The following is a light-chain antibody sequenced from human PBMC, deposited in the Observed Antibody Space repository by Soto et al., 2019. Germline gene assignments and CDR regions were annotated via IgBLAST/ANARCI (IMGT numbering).Light chain of an antibody. Sequence: DIVMTQSPDFLAVSLGERATINCKSSQSVLYSSDNKNYLAWYQQKPGQPPKLLIYWASTRESGVPDRFSGSGSGTDFTLTISSLQAEDVAVYYCQQYDSTPYTFGQGTKLEIK. CDR2: WAS. V-gene: IGKV4-1*01. J-gene: IGKJ2*01. CDR3: QQYDSTPYT. CDR1: QSVLYSSDNKNY.